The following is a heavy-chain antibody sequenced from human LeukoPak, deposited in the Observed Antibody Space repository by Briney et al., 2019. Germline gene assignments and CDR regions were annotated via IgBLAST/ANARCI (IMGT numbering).Heavy chain of an antibody. Sequence: PSETLSLTCTVSGGSISSYYWSWIRQPAGKGLEWIGRIYTSGSTNYNPSLKSRVTMSVDTSKNQFSLKLSSVTAADTAVYYCARDAVSPLEYYYMDVWGKGTTVTISS. V-gene: IGHV4-4*07. CDR2: IYTSGST. CDR3: ARDAVSPLEYYYMDV. J-gene: IGHJ6*03. CDR1: GGSISSYY. D-gene: IGHD1-1*01.